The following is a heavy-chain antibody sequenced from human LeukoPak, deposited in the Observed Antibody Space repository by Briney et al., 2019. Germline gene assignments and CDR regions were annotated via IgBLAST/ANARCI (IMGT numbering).Heavy chain of an antibody. CDR3: ARDIPGALTGYCRGFDS. V-gene: IGHV3-21*01. CDR2: ITSSSDYI. D-gene: IGHD3-9*01. CDR1: GFTFSTYE. J-gene: IGHJ4*02. Sequence: GGSLRLSCAASGFTFSTYEMNWVRQAPGKGLEWVSSITSSSDYIYYADSVKGRFIISRDNAKNSLYLQMNSLTDEDTAVYYCARDIPGALTGYCRGFDSWGQGTLVTVSS.